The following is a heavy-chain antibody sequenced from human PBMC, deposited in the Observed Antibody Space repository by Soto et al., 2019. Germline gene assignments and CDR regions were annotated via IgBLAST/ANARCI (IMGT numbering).Heavy chain of an antibody. CDR3: ASGVDIVVVPAYGMDV. V-gene: IGHV3-33*01. D-gene: IGHD2-2*03. J-gene: IGHJ6*02. CDR1: GFTFSSYG. CDR2: IWYDGSNK. Sequence: GGSLRLSCAASGFTFSSYGMHWVRQAPGKGLEWVAVIWYDGSNKYYADSVKGRFTISRDNSKNTLYLQMNSLRAEDTAVYYCASGVDIVVVPAYGMDVWGQGTTVTVSS.